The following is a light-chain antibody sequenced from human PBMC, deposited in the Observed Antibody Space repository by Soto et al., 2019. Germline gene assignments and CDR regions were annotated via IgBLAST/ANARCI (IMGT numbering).Light chain of an antibody. J-gene: IGLJ1*01. V-gene: IGLV2-11*01. CDR2: DVS. CDR3: CSDAGSYPYV. Sequence: QSVLTQPRSVSGSPGQSVTISCTGTSSDVGGYNYVSWYQQHPGKAPKFMIYDVSKRPSGVPDRFSGSKSGNTASLTSSGLQAEDESDCYCCSDAGSYPYVFGTGTRLTVL. CDR1: SSDVGGYNY.